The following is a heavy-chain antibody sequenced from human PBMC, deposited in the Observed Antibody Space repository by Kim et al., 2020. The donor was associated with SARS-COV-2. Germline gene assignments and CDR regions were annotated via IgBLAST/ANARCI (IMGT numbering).Heavy chain of an antibody. CDR3: ARGHSTSGYDY. CDR2: T. Sequence: TNDNPSLQSRVTLSVDTSNNQFSMRLSSVTAADPAIYYCARGHSTSGYDYWGQGALVTVSS. J-gene: IGHJ4*02. D-gene: IGHD2-2*01. V-gene: IGHV4-34*01.